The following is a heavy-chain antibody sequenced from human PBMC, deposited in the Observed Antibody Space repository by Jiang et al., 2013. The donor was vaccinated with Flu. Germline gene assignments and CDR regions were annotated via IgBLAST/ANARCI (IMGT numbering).Heavy chain of an antibody. Sequence: SGGGLGQPGGSLRVSCAASGFTFRIYAMSWVRQAPGKGLEWVSTISSSDGSTYYADSVKGRFTISRDNSKNTLYLQMNSLRAEDTAVYYCAKETTGGYYYGMDVWGQGTTVTVSS. CDR2: ISSSDGST. V-gene: IGHV3-23*01. CDR3: AKETTGGYYYGMDV. CDR1: GFTFRIYA. D-gene: IGHD1-1*01. J-gene: IGHJ6*02.